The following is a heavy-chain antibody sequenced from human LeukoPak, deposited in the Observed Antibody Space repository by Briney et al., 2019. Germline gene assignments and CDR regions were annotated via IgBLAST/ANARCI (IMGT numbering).Heavy chain of an antibody. CDR3: AREEADSSSWYSPFGY. CDR2: IYHSGST. D-gene: IGHD6-13*01. J-gene: IGHJ4*02. CDR1: GGSISSSSYY. Sequence: SETLSLTCTVSGGSISSSSYYWGWIRQPPGKGLEWIGSIYHSGSTYYNPSLKSRVTISVDTSKNQFSLKLSSVTAADTAVYYCAREEADSSSWYSPFGYWGQGTLVTVSS. V-gene: IGHV4-39*07.